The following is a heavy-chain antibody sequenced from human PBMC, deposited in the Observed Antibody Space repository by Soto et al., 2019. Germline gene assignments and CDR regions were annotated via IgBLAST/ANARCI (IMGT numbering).Heavy chain of an antibody. CDR1: GGSLSDYY. Sequence: QVQLQPWGAGLLKPSETLSLTCAVAGGSLSDYYWPWLRQCPGKGLEWIGEIHPTGSTNYNPSLRSRVAISVDSSKNQFCLDLASLTAGDAAGYYCAWGRDEYNLGNVWCHGTTDTVSS. J-gene: IGHJ6*02. CDR3: AWGRDEYNLGNV. V-gene: IGHV4-34*01. CDR2: IHPTGST. D-gene: IGHD1-1*01.